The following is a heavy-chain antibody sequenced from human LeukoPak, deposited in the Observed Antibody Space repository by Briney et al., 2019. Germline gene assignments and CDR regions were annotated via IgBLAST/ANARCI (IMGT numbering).Heavy chain of an antibody. CDR1: GFTFGDYA. Sequence: PGGSLRLSCTASGFTFGDYAMSWFRQAPGKGLEWVSAISGSGGNTYYADSVKGRFTISRDNSKNTLYLQMNSLRAEDTAVYYCAKDDGGSYYIYYYYMDVWGKGTTVTISS. CDR2: ISGSGGNT. CDR3: AKDDGGSYYIYYYYMDV. J-gene: IGHJ6*03. D-gene: IGHD1-26*01. V-gene: IGHV3-23*01.